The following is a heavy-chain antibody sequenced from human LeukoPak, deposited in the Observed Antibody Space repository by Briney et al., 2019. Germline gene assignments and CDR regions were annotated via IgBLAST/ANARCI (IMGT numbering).Heavy chain of an antibody. CDR3: ARSMKAYYDILTGYYLWFDP. V-gene: IGHV1-2*02. D-gene: IGHD3-9*01. J-gene: IGHJ5*02. CDR1: GYTFTCYY. Sequence: GASVKVSCTASGYTFTCYYMHWVRQAPGQGLEWMGWINPNSGGTNYAQKFQGRVTMTRDTSISTAYMELSRLRSDDKAVYYCARSMKAYYDILTGYYLWFDPWGQGTLVTVSS. CDR2: INPNSGGT.